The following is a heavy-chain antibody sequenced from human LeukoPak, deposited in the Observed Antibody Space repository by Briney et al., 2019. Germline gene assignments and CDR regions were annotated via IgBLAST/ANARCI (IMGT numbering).Heavy chain of an antibody. D-gene: IGHD3-22*01. V-gene: IGHV4-34*01. J-gene: IGHJ4*02. CDR1: GASFGDSY. CDR2: VNQSANT. Sequence: PSETLSLTCAVYGASFGDSYWSWIRQSPGKGLEWIGEVNQSANTNYNPSFRSRVTIGVDTSKNQFSLRLSSVTAADTAVYYCARLQTYSGYEDFDHWGQGTLVTVSS. CDR3: ARLQTYSGYEDFDH.